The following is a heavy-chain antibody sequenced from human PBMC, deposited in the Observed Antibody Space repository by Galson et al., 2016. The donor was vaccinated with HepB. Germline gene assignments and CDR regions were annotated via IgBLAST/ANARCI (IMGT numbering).Heavy chain of an antibody. CDR1: GFTFGDYA. J-gene: IGHJ3*01. D-gene: IGHD3-10*01. CDR3: VKDMGSGSIDDAFDV. V-gene: IGHV3-43*02. CDR2: ISGDGVST. Sequence: SLRLSCAASGFTFGDYALQWVRQAPGKGLEWVSRISGDGVSTYYRDSVEGRFTISRDNSKNPLSLQMDSLTVGDTAHYYFVKDMGSGSIDDAFDVWGQGTTVIVSS.